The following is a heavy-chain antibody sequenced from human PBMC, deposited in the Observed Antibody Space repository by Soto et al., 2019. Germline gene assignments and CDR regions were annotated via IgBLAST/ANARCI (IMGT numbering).Heavy chain of an antibody. CDR3: VRCSGGSCYDFQY. J-gene: IGHJ1*01. CDR2: INWNGGST. CDR1: VFTFDDYG. D-gene: IGHD2-15*01. V-gene: IGHV3-20*04. Sequence: GGSLRLSCAASVFTFDDYGMSWVRQAPGKGLEWVSGINWNGGSTGYADSVKGRFTISRDNAKNSLYLQMNSLRAEDTALYYCVRCSGGSCYDFQYWGQGTLVTVSS.